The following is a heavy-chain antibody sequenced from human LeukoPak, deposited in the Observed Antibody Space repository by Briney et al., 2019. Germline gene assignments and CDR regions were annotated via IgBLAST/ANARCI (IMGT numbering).Heavy chain of an antibody. D-gene: IGHD1-26*01. Sequence: GGSLRLSCGASGFNFSVYWMSWVRQAPGKGLEWVAKIKQDGSEKYFVDSVKGRFTISRDNTKNSLFLQMNSLGADDTAVYYGAREARSGGSYFVYWGQGTLVTVSS. CDR2: IKQDGSEK. CDR3: AREARSGGSYFVY. J-gene: IGHJ4*02. CDR1: GFNFSVYW. V-gene: IGHV3-7*01.